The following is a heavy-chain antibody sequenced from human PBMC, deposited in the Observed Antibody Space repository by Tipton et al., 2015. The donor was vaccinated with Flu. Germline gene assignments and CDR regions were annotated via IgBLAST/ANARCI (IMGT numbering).Heavy chain of an antibody. CDR2: VGGGGGPK. J-gene: IGHJ3*02. D-gene: IGHD2-15*01. CDR1: GFTFSRYA. V-gene: IGHV3-23*01. CDR3: ATVTPLYCSRGSCYSKSGFDM. Sequence: GSLRLSCAASGFTFSRYAMTWVRQAPGQGLEWVASVGGGGGPKYFADSVKGRFTISRDFSKNTLYLQMNNLRADDTAVYFCATVTPLYCSRGSCYSKSGFDMWGQGTVVTVSA.